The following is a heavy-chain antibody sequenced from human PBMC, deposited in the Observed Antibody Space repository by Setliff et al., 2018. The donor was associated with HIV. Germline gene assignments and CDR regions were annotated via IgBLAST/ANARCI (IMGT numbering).Heavy chain of an antibody. CDR1: GGSISSSSYY. V-gene: IGHV4-39*01. J-gene: IGHJ4*02. Sequence: ASETLSLTCTVSGGSISSSSYYWGWIRQPPGKGLEWIGSIYYSGSTYYNPSLKSRVTISVDTSKNQFSLKLSSVTAADTAVYYCARHQYYYDSSGGGALDYWGQGTLVTSPQ. CDR3: ARHQYYYDSSGGGALDY. CDR2: IYYSGST. D-gene: IGHD3-22*01.